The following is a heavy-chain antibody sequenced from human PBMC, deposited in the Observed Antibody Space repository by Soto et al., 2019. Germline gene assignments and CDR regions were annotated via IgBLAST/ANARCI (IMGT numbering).Heavy chain of an antibody. D-gene: IGHD3-10*01. Sequence: QITLKESGPTLVRPTQTLTLTCTFSGFSLTTSGVGVGWIRQPPGKALEWLAVIYWDDDKRYSSSLKSRLTITKDTSKNQVVLTMTNMDPVDTATYYCEHHPYYGVGSYSFDYWGQGTLVTVSS. CDR1: GFSLTTSGVG. CDR2: IYWDDDK. V-gene: IGHV2-5*02. J-gene: IGHJ4*02. CDR3: EHHPYYGVGSYSFDY.